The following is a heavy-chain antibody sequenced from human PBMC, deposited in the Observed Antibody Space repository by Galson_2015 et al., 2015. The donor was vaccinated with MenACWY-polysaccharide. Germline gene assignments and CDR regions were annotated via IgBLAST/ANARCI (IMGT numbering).Heavy chain of an antibody. CDR3: ARGRRGEGTDH. D-gene: IGHD3-10*01. CDR1: GASISNNY. V-gene: IGHV4-4*07. J-gene: IGHJ4*02. CDR2: VYADGET. Sequence: ETLSLTCTVSGASISNNYWTWVRPPAGKGLEWIGRVYADGETNYNSSLKSRVIMSTDTSKNQFSLKLSSVTAADTAVYYCARGRRGEGTDHWGQGTLVTVSS.